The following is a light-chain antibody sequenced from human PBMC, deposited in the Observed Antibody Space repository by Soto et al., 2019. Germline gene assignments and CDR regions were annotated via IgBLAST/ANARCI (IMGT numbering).Light chain of an antibody. CDR1: QSLGSDY. V-gene: IGKV3-20*01. CDR3: QLYGTSRT. J-gene: IGKJ1*01. Sequence: ETVLTQSPGTLALSPGERATLSCRASQSLGSDYLAWYQQKPGQAPRLLIYAVSSRATDIPDRFSGSGSGTDFTLTISRLEQEDFAMYYCQLYGTSRTFGQGTKVDIK. CDR2: AVS.